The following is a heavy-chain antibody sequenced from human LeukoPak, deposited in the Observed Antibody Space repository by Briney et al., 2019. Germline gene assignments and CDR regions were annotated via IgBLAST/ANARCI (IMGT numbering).Heavy chain of an antibody. CDR1: GGSISSGGYY. CDR2: IYYSGST. J-gene: IGHJ4*02. V-gene: IGHV4-31*03. CDR3: ARTLWFGEPYPDY. Sequence: SQTLSLTCTVSGGSISSGGYYWSWIRQHPGKGLEWIGYIYYSGSTYYNPSLKSRVTISVDTSKNQFSLKLSSVTAADTAVYYCARTLWFGEPYPDYWGQGTLVTVSS. D-gene: IGHD3-10*01.